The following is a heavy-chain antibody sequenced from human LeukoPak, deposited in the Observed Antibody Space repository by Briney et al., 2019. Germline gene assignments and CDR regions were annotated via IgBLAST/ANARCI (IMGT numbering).Heavy chain of an antibody. CDR2: INSDGSRT. CDR1: GFTISTYW. V-gene: IGHV3-74*01. J-gene: IGHJ6*03. CDR3: ARVSSKATVRGLITKKNYYYYYMDV. Sequence: GGSLRLSCVASGFTISTYWMHWVRQAPGKGLVWVSRINSDGSRTTYADSVKGRFTISRDNAKNTLYLQMNSLRAEDTAVYYCARVSSKATVRGLITKKNYYYYYMDVWGKGTTVTISS. D-gene: IGHD3-10*01.